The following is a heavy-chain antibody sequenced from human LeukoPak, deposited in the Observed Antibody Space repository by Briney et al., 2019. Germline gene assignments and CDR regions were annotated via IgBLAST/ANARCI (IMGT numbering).Heavy chain of an antibody. Sequence: SEPRSLTCTLSGGSVSSGNYYWSWIRQPPGKALEWIGYIYYSGSTNYDASLKSRVTISVDTSKNQFSLKLSSVTAADTAVYYCASDFDSSGYPPHFDYWGQGTLVTVSS. V-gene: IGHV4-61*01. J-gene: IGHJ4*02. CDR1: GGSVSSGNYY. D-gene: IGHD3-22*01. CDR2: IYYSGST. CDR3: ASDFDSSGYPPHFDY.